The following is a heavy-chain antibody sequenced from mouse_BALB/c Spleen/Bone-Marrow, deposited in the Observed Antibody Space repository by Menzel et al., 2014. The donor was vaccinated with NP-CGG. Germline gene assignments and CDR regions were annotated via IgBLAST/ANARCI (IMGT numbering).Heavy chain of an antibody. CDR3: ARDGDYDEGYAMDY. D-gene: IGHD2-4*01. V-gene: IGHV1-54*01. CDR1: GYAFTNYL. Sequence: QVQLKQSGAELVRPGTSVKVSCKASGYAFTNYLIEWVKQRPGQGLEWIGVINPGSGGTNYNEKFKGKATLTADKSSSTAYMQLSSLTSDDSAVYFCARDGDYDEGYAMDYWGQGTSVTVSS. J-gene: IGHJ4*01. CDR2: INPGSGGT.